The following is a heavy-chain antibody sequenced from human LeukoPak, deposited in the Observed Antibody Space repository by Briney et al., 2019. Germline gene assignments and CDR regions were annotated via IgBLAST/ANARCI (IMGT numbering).Heavy chain of an antibody. CDR2: IYHSGST. Sequence: SETLSLTCTVSGGSIRRSSYHCGWIRQPPGKGLEWIGEIYHSGSTNYNPSLKSRVTISVDKSKNQFSLKLSSVTAADTAVYYCARAPIVATISPYYYYYYGMDVWGQGTTVTVSS. D-gene: IGHD5-12*01. CDR3: ARAPIVATISPYYYYYYGMDV. J-gene: IGHJ6*02. CDR1: GGSIRRSSYH. V-gene: IGHV4-39*07.